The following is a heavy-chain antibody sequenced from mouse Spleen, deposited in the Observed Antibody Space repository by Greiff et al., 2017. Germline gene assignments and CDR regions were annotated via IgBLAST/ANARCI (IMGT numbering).Heavy chain of an antibody. J-gene: IGHJ4*01. CDR3: ASPYYYRYDDGDYYAMDY. CDR2: IYPRDGST. D-gene: IGHD2-14*01. CDR1: GYTFTSYD. V-gene: IGHV1-85*01. Sequence: VQLQQSGPDLVKPGASVKLSCKASGYTFTSYDINWVKQRPGQGLEWIGWIYPRDGSTKYNEKFKGKATLTVDTSSSTAYMELHSLTSEDTAVYYCASPYYYRYDDGDYYAMDYWGQGTSVTVSS.